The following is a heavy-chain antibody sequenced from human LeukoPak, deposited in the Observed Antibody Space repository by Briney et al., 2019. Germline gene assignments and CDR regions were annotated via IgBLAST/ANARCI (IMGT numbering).Heavy chain of an antibody. V-gene: IGHV3-23*01. CDR3: ARDRSLNGGNSNGYFDS. CDR1: GFTFSSYA. CDR2: ISTGGDNT. D-gene: IGHD4-23*01. Sequence: GSLRLSCAASGFTFSSYAMSWVRLTPGRGLEWVSVISTGGDNTYYTDSVKGRFTISRDNSKNTFYLQMNSLRAEDTAIYYCARDRSLNGGNSNGYFDSWGQGTLVTVSS. J-gene: IGHJ4*02.